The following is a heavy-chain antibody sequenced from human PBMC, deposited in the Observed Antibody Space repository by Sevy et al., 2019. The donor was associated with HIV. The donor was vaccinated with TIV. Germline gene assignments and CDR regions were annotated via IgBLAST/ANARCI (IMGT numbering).Heavy chain of an antibody. J-gene: IGHJ3*02. D-gene: IGHD1-26*01. CDR2: ISYDGGNK. Sequence: GGSLRLSCAASGFTFSKDGMHWVRQAPGKGLEWVAVISYDGGNKYYADSVKGRFTISKDNFKNTLYLQMNSLRAEDTAIYYCAKPGKFSGSYLDAFDIWGQGTMVTVSS. V-gene: IGHV3-30*18. CDR3: AKPGKFSGSYLDAFDI. CDR1: GFTFSKDG.